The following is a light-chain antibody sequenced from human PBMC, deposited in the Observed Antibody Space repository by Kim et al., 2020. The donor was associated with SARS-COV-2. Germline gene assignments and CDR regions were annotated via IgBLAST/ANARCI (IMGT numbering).Light chain of an antibody. V-gene: IGKV3-15*01. CDR1: QSVSSN. Sequence: EIVMTQSPATLSVSPGERATHSWRASQSVSSNIDWYQQKPGQAPRHLIYGASNKATGIPASFSGTGSGSEFTHTISSLQSADFANYYCQQYYNGPLTFGQGTKVELK. CDR2: GAS. CDR3: QQYYNGPLT. J-gene: IGKJ1*01.